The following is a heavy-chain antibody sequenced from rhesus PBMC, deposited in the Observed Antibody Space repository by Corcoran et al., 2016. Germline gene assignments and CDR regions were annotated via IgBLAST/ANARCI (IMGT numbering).Heavy chain of an antibody. CDR1: GFSFSDYY. D-gene: IGHD3-16*01. J-gene: IGHJ4*01. V-gene: IGHV3S18*01. CDR2: ISYTGGST. Sequence: EVQLVESGGGLAKPGGSLRLSCAASGFSFSDYYMYWVRRAPGKGLEGVSGISYTGGSTYYADSVKGRFTISRENAKNTLYLQMDSLRAEDTAVYYCARRYSGSYLDYWGQGVLVTVSS. CDR3: ARRYSGSYLDY.